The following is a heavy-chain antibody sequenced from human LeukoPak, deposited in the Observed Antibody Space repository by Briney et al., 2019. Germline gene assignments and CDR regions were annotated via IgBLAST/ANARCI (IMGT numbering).Heavy chain of an antibody. Sequence: GGSLRLSCAASGFTFSNYAMSWVRQAPGKGLEWVSAISGSGGNTYYADSVKGRFTISRDNSKSTLYLQMNSLRAEDTAVFYCAKDPYSSSWRSGHFDYWGQGSLATVSS. CDR3: AKDPYSSSWRSGHFDY. V-gene: IGHV3-23*01. D-gene: IGHD6-13*01. CDR1: GFTFSNYA. CDR2: ISGSGGNT. J-gene: IGHJ4*02.